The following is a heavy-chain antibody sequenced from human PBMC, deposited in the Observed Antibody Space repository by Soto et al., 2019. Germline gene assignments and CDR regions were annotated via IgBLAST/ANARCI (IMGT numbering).Heavy chain of an antibody. CDR2: IYYSGST. CDR1: GGSISSYY. Sequence: QVQLQESGPGLVKPSETLSLTCTVSGGSISSYYWSWIRQPPGKGLEWIGYIYYSGSTNYNPSLKSRVTISVDTSKNQFSLKLSSVPAADTAVYYCARRGVGATHNWFDPWGQGTLVTVSS. D-gene: IGHD1-26*01. J-gene: IGHJ5*02. CDR3: ARRGVGATHNWFDP. V-gene: IGHV4-59*08.